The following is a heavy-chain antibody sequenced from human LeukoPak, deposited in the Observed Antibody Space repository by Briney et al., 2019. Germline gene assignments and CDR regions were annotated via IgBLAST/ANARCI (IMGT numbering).Heavy chain of an antibody. J-gene: IGHJ6*02. Sequence: GGSLRLSCAASGFTFSSYAMSWVRQAPGKGLEWVSAISGSGGSTYYADSVKGRFTISRDNSKNTLYLQMNSLRVEDTAVYYCARDVSSSWDAASYYYYGMDVWGQGTTVTVSS. CDR3: ARDVSSSWDAASYYYYGMDV. CDR1: GFTFSSYA. V-gene: IGHV3-23*01. D-gene: IGHD6-13*01. CDR2: ISGSGGST.